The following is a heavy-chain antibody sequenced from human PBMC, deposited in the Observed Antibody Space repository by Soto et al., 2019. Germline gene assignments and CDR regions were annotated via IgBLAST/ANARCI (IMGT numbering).Heavy chain of an antibody. J-gene: IGHJ4*02. D-gene: IGHD1-26*01. CDR3: AKEGGLSGSYYISSSYYFDS. V-gene: IGHV3-30*18. CDR2: ISYDGSNT. Sequence: QVQLLESAGGVVQPGRSLRLSCAASGFTFSSYGMHWVCQAPGKGLEWVAIISYDGSNTYYADSVKGRFTISRDNSKNTLYLQMNSLRAEDTSVYYCAKEGGLSGSYYISSSYYFDSWGQGTLVTVSS. CDR1: GFTFSSYG.